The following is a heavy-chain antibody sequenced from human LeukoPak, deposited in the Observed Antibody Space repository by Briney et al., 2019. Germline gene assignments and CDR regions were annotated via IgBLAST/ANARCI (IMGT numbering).Heavy chain of an antibody. D-gene: IGHD6-19*01. J-gene: IGHJ4*02. CDR3: AGSIAVAGTIDY. V-gene: IGHV3-7*05. Sequence: GGSLRLSCAASGFAFTDYWMSWVRQAPGKGLEWVANIKEDGSEKYYVDSVKGRFTISRDNAKNSLYLQMNILRAEDTAVYYCAGSIAVAGTIDYWGQGTLVTVSS. CDR1: GFAFTDYW. CDR2: IKEDGSEK.